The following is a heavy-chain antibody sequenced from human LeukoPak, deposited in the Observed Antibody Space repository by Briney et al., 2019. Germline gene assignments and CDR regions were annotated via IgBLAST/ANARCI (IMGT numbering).Heavy chain of an antibody. Sequence: GGSLRLSCAASGFTFSSYWMSWVRQAPGKGLEWVANIKQDGSEKYYVDSVKGRFTISRDNAKNSLYLQMNSLRAEDTALYYCARVQRHYYDSSGYWFDYWGQGTLVTVSS. CDR1: GFTFSSYW. D-gene: IGHD3-22*01. CDR2: IKQDGSEK. V-gene: IGHV3-7*03. CDR3: ARVQRHYYDSSGYWFDY. J-gene: IGHJ4*02.